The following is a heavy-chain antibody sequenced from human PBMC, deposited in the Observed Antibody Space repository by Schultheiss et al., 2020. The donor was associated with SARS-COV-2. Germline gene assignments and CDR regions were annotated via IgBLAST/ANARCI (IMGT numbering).Heavy chain of an antibody. CDR1: GFTFSSYS. CDR3: ARNAARLITRAQFDY. V-gene: IGHV3-48*01. D-gene: IGHD6-6*01. Sequence: GGSLRLSCAASGFTFSSYSMNWVRQAPGKGLEWVSYISSSSSTIYYADSVKGRFTISRDNSKNTLYLQMNSLRAEDTAVYYCARNAARLITRAQFDYWGQGTLVTVSS. J-gene: IGHJ4*02. CDR2: ISSSSSTI.